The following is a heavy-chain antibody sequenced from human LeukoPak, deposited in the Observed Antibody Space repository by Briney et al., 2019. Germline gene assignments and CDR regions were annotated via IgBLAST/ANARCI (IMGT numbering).Heavy chain of an antibody. CDR2: ITPGGGT. J-gene: IGHJ4*02. D-gene: IGHD5-24*01. CDR3: ARDRYGDGFAHFDF. CDR1: GYTFTNYA. Sequence: GASVKVSFKASGYTFTNYAMHWVRQAPGQGLEWMGWITPGGGTNYPQRFQGRVAITWDTSITTAYMDLSRLTSDDTAVYYCARDRYGDGFAHFDFWGQGALVTVSS. V-gene: IGHV1-2*02.